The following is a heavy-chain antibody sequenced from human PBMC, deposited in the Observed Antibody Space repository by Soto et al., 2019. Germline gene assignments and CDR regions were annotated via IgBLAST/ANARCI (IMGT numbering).Heavy chain of an antibody. Sequence: GAPVKVSSKAPGHTFTSNGISWVRQAPGQGLEWMGWIRAYNGNTNYAQKLKGRVTMTTDPSTSTAYMELRSLRSDDKAVYYCARVGLQRDYYYYGMDVWGQGATVTVSS. D-gene: IGHD4-4*01. CDR3: ARVGLQRDYYYYGMDV. V-gene: IGHV1-18*01. J-gene: IGHJ6*02. CDR2: IRAYNGNT. CDR1: GHTFTSNG.